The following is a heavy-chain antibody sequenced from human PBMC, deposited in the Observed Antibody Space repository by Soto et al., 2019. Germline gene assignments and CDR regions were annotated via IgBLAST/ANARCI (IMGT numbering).Heavy chain of an antibody. J-gene: IGHJ3*01. V-gene: IGHV3-66*01. D-gene: IGHD2-15*01. CDR2: IYTGGST. CDR3: ARDRGQCSGGSCRDAFDF. CDR1: GFTVSSNY. Sequence: DVQLVESGGGLVQPGGSLRLSCAASGFTVSSNYMSWVRQAPGKGLEWVSVIYTGGSTNYADSVKGRFTVSRDTSKNTLYLQMNTLRADDTAVYYCARDRGQCSGGSCRDAFDFWGQGTVVIVSS.